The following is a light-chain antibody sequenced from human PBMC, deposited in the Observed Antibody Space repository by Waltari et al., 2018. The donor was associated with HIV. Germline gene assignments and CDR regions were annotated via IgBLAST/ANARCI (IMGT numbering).Light chain of an antibody. CDR2: EVS. Sequence: QSALTQPPSASGSPGQSVTISCTGTSNDVGGNNYVSWYEQHPGKAPTPMIYEVSERPSGGPDRVSGSKSGNTAALTVSGLQAEEEAAYYCSSYSGGNNFDVVFGGGTKLTVL. J-gene: IGLJ2*01. CDR1: SNDVGGNNY. CDR3: SSYSGGNNFDVV. V-gene: IGLV2-8*01.